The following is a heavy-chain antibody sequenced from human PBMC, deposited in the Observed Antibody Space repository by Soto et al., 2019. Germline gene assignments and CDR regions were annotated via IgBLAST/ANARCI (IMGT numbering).Heavy chain of an antibody. D-gene: IGHD6-19*01. Sequence: PGESLKISCKGSGYNFTTFWIGWVRQMPGKGLEWMGIIYPGDSETKYSPDFEGQVTISADRSTNNAYLQWRSLRASDTAMYYCARLGFPGAVYFDSWGLGTLVTVSS. CDR3: ARLGFPGAVYFDS. CDR1: GYNFTTFW. J-gene: IGHJ4*02. CDR2: IYPGDSET. V-gene: IGHV5-51*01.